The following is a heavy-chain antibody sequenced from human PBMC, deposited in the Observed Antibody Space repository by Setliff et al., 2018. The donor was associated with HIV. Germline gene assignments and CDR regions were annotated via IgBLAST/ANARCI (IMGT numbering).Heavy chain of an antibody. CDR3: ARQVGNKVLFDS. V-gene: IGHV4-61*02. CDR2: IYTSGNT. J-gene: IGHJ4*02. Sequence: PSETLSLTCTVSGGSISSGSYYWSWIRQPAGKGLEWIGRIYTSGNTNYNPSLKSRVTISVDTSKNQLSLKLSSVTAADTAVYYCARQVGNKVLFDSWGQGTLVTVSS. D-gene: IGHD7-27*01. CDR1: GGSISSGSYY.